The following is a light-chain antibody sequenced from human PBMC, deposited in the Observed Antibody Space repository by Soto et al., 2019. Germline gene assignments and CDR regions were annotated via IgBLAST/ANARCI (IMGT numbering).Light chain of an antibody. CDR1: QGISDY. CDR3: QNYYSAPFT. J-gene: IGKJ3*01. CDR2: AAS. V-gene: IGKV1-27*01. Sequence: DLQMTQSPSSLSAFLGDRVTITGRASQGISDYLVWYQQKPGKVPKLLIYAASTLQSGVPPRFSGTGSGTDFTLTISSLQPEDVATYYCQNYYSAPFTFGPGTKVDIK.